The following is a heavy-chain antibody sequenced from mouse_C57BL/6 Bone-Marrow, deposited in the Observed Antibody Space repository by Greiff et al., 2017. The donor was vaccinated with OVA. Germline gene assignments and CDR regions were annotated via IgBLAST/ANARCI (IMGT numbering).Heavy chain of an antibody. CDR3: ARRGSAGQYYFDY. J-gene: IGHJ2*01. V-gene: IGHV1-53*01. CDR2: INPSNGGT. CDR1: GYTFTSYW. Sequence: QVQLQQPGTELVKPGASVKLSCKASGYTFTSYWMHWVKQRPGQGLEWIGNINPSNGGTNYNEKFKSKATLTVDKSSSTAYMQLSSLTAEDATVYYGARRGSAGQYYFDYWGQGTTLTVSS. D-gene: IGHD3-2*02.